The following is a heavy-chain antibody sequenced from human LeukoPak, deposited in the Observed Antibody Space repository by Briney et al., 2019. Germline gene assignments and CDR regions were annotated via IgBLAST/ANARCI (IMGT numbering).Heavy chain of an antibody. D-gene: IGHD3-22*01. CDR1: GYIFTGYY. CDR3: ARVGYDSSGSTGNAFGI. CDR2: ISAYNGNT. Sequence: ASVKVSCKASGYIFTGYYMHWVRQAPGQGLEWMGWISAYNGNTNYAQKPQGRVTMTTDTSTSTAYMELRSLRSDDTAVYYCARVGYDSSGSTGNAFGIWGQGTMVTVSS. J-gene: IGHJ3*02. V-gene: IGHV1-18*04.